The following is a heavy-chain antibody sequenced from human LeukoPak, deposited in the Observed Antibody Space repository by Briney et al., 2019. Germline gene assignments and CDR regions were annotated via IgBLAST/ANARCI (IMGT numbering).Heavy chain of an antibody. CDR1: GYTFISYA. J-gene: IGHJ4*02. CDR3: ARDLLGSPSSYSSGAWDY. D-gene: IGHD3-22*01. CDR2: IIPIFGTA. Sequence: SVKVSCKASGYTFISYAITWVRQAPGQGLEWMGGIIPIFGTANYAQKFQGRVTITADKSTSTAYMELSSLRSEDTAVYYCARDLLGSPSSYSSGAWDYWGQGTLVTVSS. V-gene: IGHV1-69*06.